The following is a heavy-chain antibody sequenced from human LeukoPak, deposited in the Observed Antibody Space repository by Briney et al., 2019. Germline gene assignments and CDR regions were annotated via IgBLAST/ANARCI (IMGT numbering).Heavy chain of an antibody. CDR2: ISSTGSYI. V-gene: IGHV3-21*01. Sequence: NAGGSLLLSCEAPGFIFNSYGMNWGRQAPGRGVEWVSSISSTGSYIFNADSVKGRFTLTRDDAKNSVYLEMNTLRAENTRIYYCARSEGGSENYWGQGILVAVSS. CDR1: GFIFNSYG. D-gene: IGHD1-26*01. CDR3: ARSEGGSENY. J-gene: IGHJ4*02.